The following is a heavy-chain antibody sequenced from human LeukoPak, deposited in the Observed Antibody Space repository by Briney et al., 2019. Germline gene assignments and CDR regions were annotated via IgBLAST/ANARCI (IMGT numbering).Heavy chain of an antibody. D-gene: IGHD6-13*01. CDR3: ARDPAGKYSSSWFDY. V-gene: IGHV3-33*01. CDR2: IWYDGSNK. J-gene: IGHJ4*02. Sequence: GGSLRLSCTASGFTFSSYAMHWVRRAPGKGLEWVAVIWYDGSNKYYPDSVKGRFTISRDNSKNTLYLQMNSLRAEDTAVHYCARDPAGKYSSSWFDYWGQGTLVTVSS. CDR1: GFTFSSYA.